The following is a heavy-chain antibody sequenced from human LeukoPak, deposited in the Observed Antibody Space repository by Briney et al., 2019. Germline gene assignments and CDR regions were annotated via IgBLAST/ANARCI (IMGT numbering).Heavy chain of an antibody. CDR3: ARDLLYDSSGIFDY. Sequence: GGSLRLSCAASGFTFSSYSMNWVRQAPGKGLEWLSYISSSSTTIYYADSVKGRFTISRDNAKNSLYLQMNSLRAEDTAVYYCARDLLYDSSGIFDYWGQGTLVTVSS. CDR2: ISSSSTTI. D-gene: IGHD3-22*01. CDR1: GFTFSSYS. J-gene: IGHJ4*02. V-gene: IGHV3-48*01.